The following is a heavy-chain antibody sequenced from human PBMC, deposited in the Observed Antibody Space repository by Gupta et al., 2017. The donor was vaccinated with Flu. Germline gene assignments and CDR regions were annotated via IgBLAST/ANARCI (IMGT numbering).Heavy chain of an antibody. CDR2: IYYSGST. V-gene: IGHV4-39*01. J-gene: IGHJ4*02. CDR1: GGSVSSSSYY. D-gene: IGHD3-22*01. CDR3: ARHGDSSGYYFSDLFDY. Sequence: QLQLQESGPGLVKPSETLSLTCTVSGGSVSSSSYYWGWIRQPPGKGLEWIGRIYYSGSTYYNPSLKSRVTISVDTSKNQFSLKLSSVTAADTAVYYCARHGDSSGYYFSDLFDYWGQGTLVTVSS.